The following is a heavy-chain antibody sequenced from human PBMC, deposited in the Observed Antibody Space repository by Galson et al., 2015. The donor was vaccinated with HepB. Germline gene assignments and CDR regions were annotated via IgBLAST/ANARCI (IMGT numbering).Heavy chain of an antibody. J-gene: IGHJ5*02. Sequence: SLRLSCAASGFTFSSYGMHWVRQAPGKGLEWVAVIWYDGSNKYYADSVKGRFTISRDNSKNTLYLQMNSLRAEDTAVYYCARDGRSSTSCYGVCNWFDPWGQGTLVTVSS. CDR2: IWYDGSNK. CDR3: ARDGRSSTSCYGVCNWFDP. V-gene: IGHV3-33*01. D-gene: IGHD2-2*01. CDR1: GFTFSSYG.